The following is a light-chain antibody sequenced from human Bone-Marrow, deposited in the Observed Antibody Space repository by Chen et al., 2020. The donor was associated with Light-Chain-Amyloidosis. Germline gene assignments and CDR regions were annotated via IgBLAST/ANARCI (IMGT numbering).Light chain of an antibody. V-gene: IGLV3-25*03. Sequence: SYELTQPPSVSVSPGQTARNTCSGDELPTKYAYWYQQKPGQAPVLVIHRDTERPSGISERFSGSSSGTTATLTFSGVQAEDEADYHCQSADSSGTYEVIFGGGTKLTVL. J-gene: IGLJ2*01. CDR3: QSADSSGTYEVI. CDR2: RDT. CDR1: ELPTKY.